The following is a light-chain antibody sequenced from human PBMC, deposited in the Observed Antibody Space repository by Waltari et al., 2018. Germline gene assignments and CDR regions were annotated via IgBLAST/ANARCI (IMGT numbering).Light chain of an antibody. CDR3: CSYTGTYTHWV. V-gene: IGLV2-11*01. CDR2: DVS. CDR1: SNDVGAYNY. J-gene: IGLJ3*02. Sequence: QSALTQPRSVSGSPGQSVTISCTGTSNDVGAYNYVSWHQQHPGKAPKLMIYDVSKRPSGVPARFSASKSGNTASLTISGLQAEEEADYYCCSYTGTYTHWVFGGGTKLTVL.